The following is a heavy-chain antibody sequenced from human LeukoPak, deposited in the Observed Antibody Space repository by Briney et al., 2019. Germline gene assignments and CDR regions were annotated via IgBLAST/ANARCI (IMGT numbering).Heavy chain of an antibody. V-gene: IGHV1-18*01. CDR1: GYTFTSYG. Sequence: GASVKVSCKASGYTFTSYGISWVRQAPGQGLEWMGWISAYNGNTNYAQKLQGRVTMTTDTSTSTAYMELRSLGSDDTAVYYCARVPRVYVWGSYRSPYYFDYWGQGTLVTVSS. CDR3: ARVPRVYVWGSYRSPYYFDY. CDR2: ISAYNGNT. D-gene: IGHD3-16*02. J-gene: IGHJ4*02.